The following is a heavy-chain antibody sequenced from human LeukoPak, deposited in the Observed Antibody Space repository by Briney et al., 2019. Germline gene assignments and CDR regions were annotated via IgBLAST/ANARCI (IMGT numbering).Heavy chain of an antibody. CDR3: ARGAVVATINFWFDP. CDR1: GGSISSYY. D-gene: IGHD5-12*01. Sequence: PSETLYLTCTVSGGSISSYYWSWIRQPPGKGLEWIGYTYTSGSTNYNPSLKSRVTISVDTSKNQFSLKLSSVTAADTAVYYCARGAVVATINFWFDPWGQGTLVTVSS. CDR2: TYTSGST. J-gene: IGHJ5*02. V-gene: IGHV4-4*09.